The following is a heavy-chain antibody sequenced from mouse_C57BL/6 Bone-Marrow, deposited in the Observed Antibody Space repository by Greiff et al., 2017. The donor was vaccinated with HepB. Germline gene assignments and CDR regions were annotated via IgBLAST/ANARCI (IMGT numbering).Heavy chain of an antibody. Sequence: QVQLQQPGAELVRPGSSVKLSCKASGYTFTSYWMHWVKQRPIQGLEWIGNIDPSDSETHYNQKFKDKATLTVDKSSSTAYMQLSSLTSEDSAVYYCARTPDYYGRGMDYWGQGTSVTGSS. D-gene: IGHD1-1*01. V-gene: IGHV1-52*01. CDR2: IDPSDSET. CDR3: ARTPDYYGRGMDY. CDR1: GYTFTSYW. J-gene: IGHJ4*01.